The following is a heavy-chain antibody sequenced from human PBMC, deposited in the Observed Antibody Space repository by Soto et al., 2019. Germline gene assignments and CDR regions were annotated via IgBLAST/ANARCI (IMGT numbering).Heavy chain of an antibody. CDR3: ARVRKDKEWLRNLYYYYMDV. CDR2: IYYSGST. V-gene: IGHV4-31*02. J-gene: IGHJ6*03. CDR1: GGSISSGGYY. D-gene: IGHD5-12*01. Sequence: SETLSLTCTVSGGSISSGGYYWGWIRQRPGKGLEWIGYIYYSGSTYYNPSLKSRVTISVDTSKNQFSLKLSSVTAADTAVYYCARVRKDKEWLRNLYYYYMDVWGKGTTVTVSS.